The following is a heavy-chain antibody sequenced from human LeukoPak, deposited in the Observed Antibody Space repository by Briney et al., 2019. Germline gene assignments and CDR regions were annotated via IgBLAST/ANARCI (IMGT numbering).Heavy chain of an antibody. Sequence: GGSLRLSCAASAFTFSRYGMHWVRQAPGKGLEWVAFIRYDGSNKYYADSVKGRFTISRDNSKNTLYLQMNSLRAEDTAVYYCAKDLYYYDSSGYYLFDYWGQGTLVTVSS. J-gene: IGHJ4*02. D-gene: IGHD3-22*01. CDR3: AKDLYYYDSSGYYLFDY. V-gene: IGHV3-30*02. CDR1: AFTFSRYG. CDR2: IRYDGSNK.